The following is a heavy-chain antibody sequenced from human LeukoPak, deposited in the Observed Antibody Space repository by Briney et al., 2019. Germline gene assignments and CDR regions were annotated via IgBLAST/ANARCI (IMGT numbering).Heavy chain of an antibody. J-gene: IGHJ4*02. Sequence: PSETLSLTCTVSGGSISSGDYYWSWIRQPPGKGLEWIGYIYYSGSTYYNPSLKSRVTISVDRSKNQFSLKLSSVTAADTAVYYCARRGSSWYEYYFDYWGQGTLVTVSS. CDR1: GGSISSGDYY. D-gene: IGHD6-13*01. V-gene: IGHV4-30-4*08. CDR3: ARRGSSWYEYYFDY. CDR2: IYYSGST.